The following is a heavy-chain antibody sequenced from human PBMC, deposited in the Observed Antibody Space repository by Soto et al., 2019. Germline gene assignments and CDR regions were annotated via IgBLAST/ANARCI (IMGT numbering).Heavy chain of an antibody. J-gene: IGHJ4*02. CDR3: ARATYSGFGLDS. D-gene: IGHD6-6*01. CDR1: GFIVSDHY. Sequence: QVLLVESGGGLGKPGGSLRLSCVGSGFIVSDHYMTWIRQAPGKGLEWISYISSSGTTIYYADSVKGRFTISRDSAKNSLDLQMTSLMGDDTAVYFCARATYSGFGLDSWGQGTRVTVSS. V-gene: IGHV3-11*01. CDR2: ISSSGTTI.